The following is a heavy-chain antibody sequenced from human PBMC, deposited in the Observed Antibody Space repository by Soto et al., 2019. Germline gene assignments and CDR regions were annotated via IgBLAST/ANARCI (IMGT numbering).Heavy chain of an antibody. D-gene: IGHD5-18*01. CDR2: IYYSGST. CDR3: AKAVGSYGNFDY. Sequence: SETLSLTCTVSGGSISSSSYYWGWIRQPPGKGLEWIGSIYYSGSTYYNPSLKGRFTISRDNAKNSLYLQMNSLRAEDTALYYCAKAVGSYGNFDYWGQGTLVTVSS. V-gene: IGHV4-39*02. J-gene: IGHJ4*02. CDR1: GGSISSSSYY.